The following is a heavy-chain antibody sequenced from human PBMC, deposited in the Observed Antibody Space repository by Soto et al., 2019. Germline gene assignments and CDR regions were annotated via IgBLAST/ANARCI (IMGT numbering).Heavy chain of an antibody. D-gene: IGHD3-22*01. V-gene: IGHV4-4*07. J-gene: IGHJ4*02. CDR3: ACTPTYYYDSSGPRFDY. Sequence: SETLSLTCTVSGGSISSYYWSWIRQPAGKGLEWIGRIYTSGSTNYNPSLKSRVTMSVDTSKNQFSLKLSSVTAADTAVYYCACTPTYYYDSSGPRFDYWGQGTLVTVSS. CDR1: GGSISSYY. CDR2: IYTSGST.